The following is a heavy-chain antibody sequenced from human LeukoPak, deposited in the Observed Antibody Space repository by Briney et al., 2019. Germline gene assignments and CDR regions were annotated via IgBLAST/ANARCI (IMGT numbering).Heavy chain of an antibody. D-gene: IGHD5-24*01. CDR1: GFTFSSYW. J-gene: IGHJ4*02. V-gene: IGHV3-74*01. CDR3: AKGHSDGYNYAD. Sequence: GGSLRLSCAACGFTFSSYWMHWVRQAPGKGLVWVSRINSDGSSTSYADSVKGRFTISRDNSKNTLYLQMNSLRAEDTAVYYCAKGHSDGYNYADWGQGTLVTVSS. CDR2: INSDGSST.